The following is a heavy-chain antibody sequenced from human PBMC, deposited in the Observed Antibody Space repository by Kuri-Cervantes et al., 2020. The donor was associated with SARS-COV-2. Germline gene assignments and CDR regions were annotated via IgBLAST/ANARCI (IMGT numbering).Heavy chain of an antibody. V-gene: IGHV4-34*01. CDR1: GGSFSGNW. J-gene: IGHJ4*02. Sequence: SETLSLTCAVYGGSFSGNWWTWIRQPPGKGLEWIGEINHSGSTNYNPSLKSRVTISVDTSKNQFSLNLNSVTAADTAVYYCARGPLYSSGWYGYWGQGTLVTVSS. D-gene: IGHD6-19*01. CDR2: INHSGST. CDR3: ARGPLYSSGWYGY.